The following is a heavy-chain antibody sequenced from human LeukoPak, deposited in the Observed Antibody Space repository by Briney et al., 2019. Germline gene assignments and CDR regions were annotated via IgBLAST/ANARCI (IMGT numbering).Heavy chain of an antibody. Sequence: SETLSLTCTVSGGSISSYYWSWLRQLPGKGLEWIGYIYYSGSTNYNPSLKSRVTISVDTSKNQFSLKLSSVTAADTAVYYCARPVQRGYSYGYVHWGQGTLVTVSS. D-gene: IGHD5-18*01. J-gene: IGHJ4*02. CDR2: IYYSGST. CDR3: ARPVQRGYSYGYVH. V-gene: IGHV4-59*01. CDR1: GGSISSYY.